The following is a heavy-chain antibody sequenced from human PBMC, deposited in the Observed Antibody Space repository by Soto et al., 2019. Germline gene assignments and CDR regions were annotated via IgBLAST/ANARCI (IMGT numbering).Heavy chain of an antibody. CDR3: ASHGYSYAYLFDY. CDR2: IIPIFGTA. J-gene: IGHJ4*02. Sequence: QVQLVQSGAEVEKPGSSVKVSCKASGGTFSSYAISWVRQAPGQGLEWMGGIIPIFGTADYAQKFQGRVTITADESTSTAYMELSSLRSEDTAVYYCASHGYSYAYLFDYWGQGTLVTVSS. D-gene: IGHD5-18*01. CDR1: GGTFSSYA. V-gene: IGHV1-69*12.